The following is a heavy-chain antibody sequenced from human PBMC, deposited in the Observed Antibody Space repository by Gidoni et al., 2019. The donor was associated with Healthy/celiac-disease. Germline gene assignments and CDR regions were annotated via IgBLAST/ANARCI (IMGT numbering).Heavy chain of an antibody. Sequence: QVQLQESGPGLVKPSETLSLTCTVPGGSISSYYWSWIRQPPGKGLEWIGYIYSSGSTNYNPSLKSRVTISVDTSKNQFSLKLSSVTAADTAVYYCARLNFAKGGMDVWGQGTTVTVSS. J-gene: IGHJ6*02. V-gene: IGHV4-59*01. CDR2: IYSSGST. D-gene: IGHD3-9*01. CDR1: GGSISSYY. CDR3: ARLNFAKGGMDV.